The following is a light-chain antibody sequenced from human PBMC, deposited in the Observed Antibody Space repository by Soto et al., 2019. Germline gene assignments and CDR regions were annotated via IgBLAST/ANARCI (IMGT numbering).Light chain of an antibody. CDR1: QSVSSSY. CDR3: QQYNKWPLT. J-gene: IGKJ4*01. V-gene: IGKV3-20*01. CDR2: GAS. Sequence: EIVLTQSPGTLSLSPGGRATLSCRASQSVSSSYLAWYQQKPGQAPRLLIYGASSRATGIPDRFRGSGSGTEFTLTISGLQSEDFAVYYCQQYNKWPLTFGGGTKVDIK.